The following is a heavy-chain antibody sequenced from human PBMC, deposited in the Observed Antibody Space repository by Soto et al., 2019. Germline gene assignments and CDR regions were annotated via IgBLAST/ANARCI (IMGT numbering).Heavy chain of an antibody. Sequence: SETLSLTCTVSGGSISSSSYFWGWIRQPPGKGLEWIGSIYYSGGTYYNPSLKSRVTISVDTSKNQFSLNLRSVTAADTAVYYCARSLTLRSAPTSPAAGLWGQGTLVTVSS. CDR2: IYYSGGT. CDR1: GGSISSSSYF. D-gene: IGHD2-2*01. CDR3: ARSLTLRSAPTSPAAGL. J-gene: IGHJ4*02. V-gene: IGHV4-39*07.